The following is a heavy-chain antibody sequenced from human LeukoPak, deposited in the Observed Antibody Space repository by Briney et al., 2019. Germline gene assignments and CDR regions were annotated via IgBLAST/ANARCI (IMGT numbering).Heavy chain of an antibody. CDR2: INHSGST. V-gene: IGHV4-34*01. Sequence: SETLSLTCAVYGGSFSGYYWSWIRQPPGKGLEWIGEINHSGSTNYNPSLKSRVTISVDTSKDQFSLKLSSVTAADTAVYYCARVVTMIVVVFDYWGQGTLVTVSS. D-gene: IGHD3-22*01. CDR1: GGSFSGYY. CDR3: ARVVTMIVVVFDY. J-gene: IGHJ4*02.